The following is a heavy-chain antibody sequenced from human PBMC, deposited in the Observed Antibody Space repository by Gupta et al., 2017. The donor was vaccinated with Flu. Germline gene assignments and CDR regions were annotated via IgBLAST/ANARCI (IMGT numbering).Heavy chain of an antibody. D-gene: IGHD5-18*01. V-gene: IGHV4-39*01. J-gene: IGHJ4*02. CDR2: IFHSGIT. CDR1: YY. CDR3: ARRGHSYGEFDF. Sequence: YYWGWVRQPPGKGLQWIGSIFHSGITYYNPSLKGRVTISVDTSKNQFSLKVTSMTAADTAVYYCARRGHSYGEFDFWGQGTLVTVSS.